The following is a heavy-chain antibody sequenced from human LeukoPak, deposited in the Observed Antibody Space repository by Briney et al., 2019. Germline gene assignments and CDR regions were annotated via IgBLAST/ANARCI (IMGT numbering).Heavy chain of an antibody. Sequence: SETLSLTCAAYGGSFSGYYWSWIRQPPGKGLEWIGEINHSGSTNYNPSLKSRVTISVDTSKNQFSLKLSSVTAADTAVYYCARGRFTISDWGQGTLVTVSS. CDR3: ARGRFTISD. D-gene: IGHD3-9*01. CDR2: INHSGST. V-gene: IGHV4-34*01. J-gene: IGHJ4*02. CDR1: GGSFSGYY.